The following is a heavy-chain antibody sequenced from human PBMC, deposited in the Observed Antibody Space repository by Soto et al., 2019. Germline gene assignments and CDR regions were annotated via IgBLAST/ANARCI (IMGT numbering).Heavy chain of an antibody. D-gene: IGHD3-3*01. V-gene: IGHV1-8*01. CDR2: MNPNSGNT. CDR1: GYTFTSYD. J-gene: IGHJ3*02. Sequence: QVQLVQSGAEVKKPGASVKVSCKASGYTFTSYDINWVRQATGQGLEWMGWMNPNSGNTGYAQKFQGRVTMTRNTSISTAYMELSSLRSEDTAVYYCARGDFWSGSYQEIDDAFDIWGQGTMVTVSS. CDR3: ARGDFWSGSYQEIDDAFDI.